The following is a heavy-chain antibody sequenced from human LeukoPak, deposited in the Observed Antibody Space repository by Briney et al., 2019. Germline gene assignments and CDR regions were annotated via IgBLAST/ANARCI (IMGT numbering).Heavy chain of an antibody. J-gene: IGHJ6*03. D-gene: IGHD3-3*01. CDR2: VSYSGSS. CDR1: GGSISSSTYY. V-gene: IGHV4-39*01. Sequence: SETLSLTCTVFGGSISSSTYYWGWIRQPPGKGLEWIGSVSYSGSSYYNPSLKSRVTISVDTSKNQFSLKVSSVTAADTAVYYCARLFYDFWSGHYYYYMDVWGKGTTVTVSS. CDR3: ARLFYDFWSGHYYYYMDV.